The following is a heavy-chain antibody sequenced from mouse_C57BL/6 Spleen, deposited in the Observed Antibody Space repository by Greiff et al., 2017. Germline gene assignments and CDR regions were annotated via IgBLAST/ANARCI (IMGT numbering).Heavy chain of an antibody. CDR3: AKHGGTDWYFDV. J-gene: IGHJ1*03. D-gene: IGHD3-3*01. CDR2: IWGGGST. CDR1: GFSLTSYG. Sequence: VKLVESGPGLVGPSQSLSISCTVSGFSLTSYGVDWVRQPPGKGLEWLGVIWGGGSTNYNSALLSRLSISKDNTTGQVFLKMNSLQTCDTAMYYCAKHGGTDWYFDVWGTGTTVTVAS. V-gene: IGHV2-9*01.